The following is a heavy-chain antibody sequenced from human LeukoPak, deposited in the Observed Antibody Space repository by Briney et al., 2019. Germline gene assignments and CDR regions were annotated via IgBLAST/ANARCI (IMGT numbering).Heavy chain of an antibody. V-gene: IGHV4-39*07. D-gene: IGHD6-19*01. Sequence: HSETLSLTCTVSGDSFSSVTDYWAWIRQPPGKGLEWIASGDYSGGTYYNPSLESRVAISADMSKNQFSLKLTSVTGADTAVYYCAGERGEEYSSGWYKRNYFDNWGQGIRVTVSS. CDR3: AGERGEEYSSGWYKRNYFDN. CDR2: GDYSGGT. J-gene: IGHJ4*02. CDR1: GDSFSSVTDY.